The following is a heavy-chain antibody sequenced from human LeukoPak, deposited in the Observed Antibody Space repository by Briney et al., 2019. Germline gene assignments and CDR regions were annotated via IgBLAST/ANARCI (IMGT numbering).Heavy chain of an antibody. CDR2: TYYSGST. CDR1: GGSISSSSYY. Sequence: SETLSLTCTVSGGSISSSSYYWGWIRQPPGKGLEWIGSTYYSGSTYYNPSLKSRVTISVDTSKNQFSLKLSSVTAADTAVYYCAIDSSGYYASFDYWGQGTLVTVSS. J-gene: IGHJ4*02. V-gene: IGHV4-39*01. D-gene: IGHD3-22*01. CDR3: AIDSSGYYASFDY.